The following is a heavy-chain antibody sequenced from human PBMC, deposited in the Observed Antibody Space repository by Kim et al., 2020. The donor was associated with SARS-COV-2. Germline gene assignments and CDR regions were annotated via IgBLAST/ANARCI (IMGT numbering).Heavy chain of an antibody. CDR2: LNWNSGSI. Sequence: GGSLRLSCAVSGFNFGASAMHWVRQAPGKGLEWISGLNWNSGSINYADSVKGRFTISRDNAKNSLYLQMNRLETEDTAFYYCAKGAGTGTTYPLDYWGQGTLVSVSS. CDR1: GFNFGASA. CDR3: AKGAGTGTTYPLDY. V-gene: IGHV3-9*01. D-gene: IGHD1-7*01. J-gene: IGHJ4*02.